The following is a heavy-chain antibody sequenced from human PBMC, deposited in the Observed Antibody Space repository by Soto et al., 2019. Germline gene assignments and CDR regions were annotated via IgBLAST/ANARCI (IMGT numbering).Heavy chain of an antibody. CDR2: IYYNGST. J-gene: IGHJ4*02. CDR3: SIGIGFWCRTDS. Sequence: QLQLQESGPGLVKTSQTLSLTCSVSGDSIISGGYYWTWLRQYPGKGLEYIGYIYYNGSTYYNPPLESRVTISLDASKTQFSLRLSSVTAADTAVYYSSIGIGFWCRTDSWGQGTLVTVSS. V-gene: IGHV4-31*03. D-gene: IGHD3-3*01. CDR1: GDSIISGGYY.